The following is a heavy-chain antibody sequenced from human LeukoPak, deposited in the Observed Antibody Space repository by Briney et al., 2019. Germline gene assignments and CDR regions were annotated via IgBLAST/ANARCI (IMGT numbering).Heavy chain of an antibody. Sequence: ASVKVSCKASGFAFTNFGFTWVRHAPGQGLEWMGWVSAFDGNTNYAQHLCGRVTMTADTSTRTAYMELRSLTSDDTAVHYCAMGYCSTTSCSRGGPREPALDYCGQGTQLSVSS. J-gene: IGHJ4*02. CDR3: AMGYCSTTSCSRGGPREPALDY. D-gene: IGHD2-2*01. CDR2: VSAFDGNT. V-gene: IGHV1-18*01. CDR1: GFAFTNFG.